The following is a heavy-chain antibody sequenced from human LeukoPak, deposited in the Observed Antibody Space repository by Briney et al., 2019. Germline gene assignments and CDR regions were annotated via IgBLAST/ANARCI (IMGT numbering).Heavy chain of an antibody. J-gene: IGHJ4*02. Sequence: GGSLRLSCAASGFTFDDYAMHWVRQAPGKGLEWVSGISWNSGSIGYADSVKGRFAISRDNAKNSLYLQMNSLRAEDTALYYCAKMGAGLDYWGQGTLVTVSS. CDR1: GFTFDDYA. CDR3: AKMGAGLDY. CDR2: ISWNSGSI. D-gene: IGHD1-26*01. V-gene: IGHV3-9*01.